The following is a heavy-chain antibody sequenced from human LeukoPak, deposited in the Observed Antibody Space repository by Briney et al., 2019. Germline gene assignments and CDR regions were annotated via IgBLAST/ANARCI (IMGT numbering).Heavy chain of an antibody. J-gene: IGHJ4*02. CDR1: GYTFTSYA. CDR3: ARDSLVIGEDGGNSIDY. CDR2: INAGNGNT. V-gene: IGHV1-3*01. D-gene: IGHD4-23*01. Sequence: GASVKVSCKASGYTFTSYAMHWVRQAPGQRLEWTGWINAGNGNTKYSQKFQGRVTITRDTSASTAYMELSSLRSEDTAVYYCARDSLVIGEDGGNSIDYWGQGTLVTVSS.